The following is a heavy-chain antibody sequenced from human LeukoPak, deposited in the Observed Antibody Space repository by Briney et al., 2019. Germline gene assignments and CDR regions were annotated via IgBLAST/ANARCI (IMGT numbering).Heavy chain of an antibody. CDR2: VHGSGSST. V-gene: IGHV3-23*05. J-gene: IGHJ4*02. Sequence: GASLRLSCAASLFTLSSFTMNWVRQAPGPGVEAVSVVHGSGSSTYYADSVTGRFTISRDNSKNMLYLQMNSLRAEDRAVYDCAKGGDSSGSHFVCWVQGSMVGVSS. D-gene: IGHD3-22*01. CDR1: LFTLSSFT. CDR3: AKGGDSSGSHFVC.